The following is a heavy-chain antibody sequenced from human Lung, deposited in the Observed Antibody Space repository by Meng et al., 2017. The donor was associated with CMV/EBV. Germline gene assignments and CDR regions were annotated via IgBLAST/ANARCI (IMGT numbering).Heavy chain of an antibody. CDR2: INPSGGST. Sequence: ASXXVSXKASGYTFTSYYMHWVRQAPGQGLEWMGIINPSGGSTSYAQKFQGRVTMTRDTSTSTVYMELSSLRSEDTAVYYCARLGYYDSSPLGDYFDYWVQGTXVTVSS. CDR1: GYTFTSYY. V-gene: IGHV1-46*01. J-gene: IGHJ4*02. CDR3: ARLGYYDSSPLGDYFDY. D-gene: IGHD3-22*01.